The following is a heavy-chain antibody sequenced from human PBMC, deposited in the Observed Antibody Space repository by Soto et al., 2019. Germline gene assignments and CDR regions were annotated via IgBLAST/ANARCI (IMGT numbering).Heavy chain of an antibody. Sequence: PSETLSLTCTVSGGSISSGGYYWSWIRQHPGKGLEWIGYIYYSGSTYYNPSLKSRVTISVDTSKNQFSLKLSSVTAADTAVYYCARDRGRGSVGATTYYYYGMDVWGQGTTVTVSS. CDR3: ARDRGRGSVGATTYYYYGMDV. V-gene: IGHV4-31*03. D-gene: IGHD1-26*01. CDR2: IYYSGST. J-gene: IGHJ6*02. CDR1: GGSISSGGYY.